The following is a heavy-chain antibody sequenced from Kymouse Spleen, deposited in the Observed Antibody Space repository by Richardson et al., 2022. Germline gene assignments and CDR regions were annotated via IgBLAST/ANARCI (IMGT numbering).Heavy chain of an antibody. J-gene: IGHJ6*02. Sequence: QVQLVESGGGVVQPGRSLRLSCAASGFTFSSYGMHWVRQAPGKGLEWVAVISYDGSNKYYADSVKGRFTISRDNSKNTLYLQMNSLRAEDTAVYYCAKGGEWLPYDVWGQGTTVTVSS. CDR3: AKGGEWLPYDV. CDR1: GFTFSSYG. V-gene: IGHV3-30*18. D-gene: IGHD5-12*01. CDR2: ISYDGSNK.